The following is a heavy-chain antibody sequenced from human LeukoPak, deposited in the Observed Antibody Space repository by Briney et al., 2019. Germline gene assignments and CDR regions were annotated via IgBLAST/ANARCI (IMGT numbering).Heavy chain of an antibody. CDR1: GGSFSGYY. CDR3: ARDTPKTTQYVWGSYRLTRGIDY. J-gene: IGHJ4*02. D-gene: IGHD3-16*02. CDR2: INHSGST. V-gene: IGHV4-34*01. Sequence: PSETLSLTCAVYGGSFSGYYWSWIRQPPGKGLEWIGEINHSGSTNYNPSLKSRVTISVDTSKNQFSLKPSSVTAADTAVYYCARDTPKTTQYVWGSYRLTRGIDYWGQGTLVTVSS.